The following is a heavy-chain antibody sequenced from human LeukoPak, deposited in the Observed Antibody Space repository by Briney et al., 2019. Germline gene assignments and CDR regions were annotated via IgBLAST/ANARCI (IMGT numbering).Heavy chain of an antibody. J-gene: IGHJ6*03. CDR2: INWNGGST. CDR3: ARDLRETQLWHYYYYYYYMDV. V-gene: IGHV3-20*04. Sequence: AGGSLRLSCAASGFTFDDYGMSWVSQAPGKGLEWVSGINWNGGSTGYADSVKGRFTISRDNAKNSLYLQMNSLRAEDTAVYYCARDLRETQLWHYYYYYYYMDVWGKGTTVTVSS. D-gene: IGHD5-18*01. CDR1: GFTFDDYG.